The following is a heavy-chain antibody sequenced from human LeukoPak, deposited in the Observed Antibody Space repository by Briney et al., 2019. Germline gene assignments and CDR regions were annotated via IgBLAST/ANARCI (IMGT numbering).Heavy chain of an antibody. CDR1: GGTFSSYA. V-gene: IGHV1-69*13. CDR2: IIPIFGTA. J-gene: IGHJ4*02. Sequence: ASVKVSCKASGGTFSSYAISWVRQAPGQGLEWMGGIIPIFGTANYAQKFQGRVTITADESTSTAYMELSSLRSEGTAVYYCARAITMVRGAFDYWGQGTLVTVSS. D-gene: IGHD3-10*01. CDR3: ARAITMVRGAFDY.